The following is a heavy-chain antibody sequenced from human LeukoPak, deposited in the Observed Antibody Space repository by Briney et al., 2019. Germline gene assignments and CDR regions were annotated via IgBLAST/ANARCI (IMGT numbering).Heavy chain of an antibody. CDR3: ARDSGDGLDY. J-gene: IGHJ4*02. Sequence: ASVKVSCKASGYTFTDYGISRVRQAPGQGLEWMGWISAYNGNTNYAQKLQGRITMTTDTSTSTANMELRSLRSDDTALYYCARDSGDGLDYWGQGTLVTVSS. CDR2: ISAYNGNT. V-gene: IGHV1-18*01. D-gene: IGHD4-17*01. CDR1: GYTFTDYG.